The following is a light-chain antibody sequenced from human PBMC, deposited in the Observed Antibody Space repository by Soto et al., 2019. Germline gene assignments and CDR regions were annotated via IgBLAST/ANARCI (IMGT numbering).Light chain of an antibody. CDR1: QDISNY. CDR2: DAS. Sequence: DIQMTQSPSPLSASVGDRVTITCQASQDISNYLNWYQQKPGEAPKLLIHDASSLETGVPSRFSGSASGTDFSFTISSLQPEDTATSYCQQYDNLPLTFGGGTKVDIK. J-gene: IGKJ4*01. V-gene: IGKV1-33*01. CDR3: QQYDNLPLT.